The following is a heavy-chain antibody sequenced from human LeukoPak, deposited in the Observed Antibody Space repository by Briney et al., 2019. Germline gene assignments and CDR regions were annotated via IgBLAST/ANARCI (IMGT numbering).Heavy chain of an antibody. Sequence: GGSLRLSCAASGFTFSSYAMSWVRQAPGKGLEWVSAISGSGGSTYYADSVKGRFTISRDNSKNTLYLQMNSPRAEDTAVYYCAKASGYSYGYYFDYWGQGTLVTVSS. D-gene: IGHD5-18*01. CDR2: ISGSGGST. V-gene: IGHV3-23*01. J-gene: IGHJ4*02. CDR1: GFTFSSYA. CDR3: AKASGYSYGYYFDY.